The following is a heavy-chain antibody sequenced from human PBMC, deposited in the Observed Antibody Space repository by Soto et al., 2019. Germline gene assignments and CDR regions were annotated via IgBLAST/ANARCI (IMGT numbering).Heavy chain of an antibody. CDR1: VFTFDDYA. J-gene: IGHJ4*02. CDR2: ISWNSGSI. Sequence: LRLSCAASVFTFDDYAMHWGREAPGKGPGWVSGISWNSGSIGYADSVKGRFTISRDNAKNSLYLQMNSLRAEDTALYYCAKEHWGERLAVAGLLPTDYSGQGTLVPVSS. D-gene: IGHD6-19*01. CDR3: AKEHWGERLAVAGLLPTDY. V-gene: IGHV3-9*01.